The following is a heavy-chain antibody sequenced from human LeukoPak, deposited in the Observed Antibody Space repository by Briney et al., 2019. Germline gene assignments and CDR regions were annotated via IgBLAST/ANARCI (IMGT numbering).Heavy chain of an antibody. CDR2: IYPGDSDT. Sequence: KVSCKASGYTFTGYYMHWVRQMPGKGLEWMGIIYPGDSDTRYSPSFQGQVTISADKSISTAYLQWSSLKASDTAMYYCARHRRGYYYDSSGYIIAPDYWGQGTLVTVSS. D-gene: IGHD3-22*01. V-gene: IGHV5-51*01. CDR1: GYTFTGYY. CDR3: ARHRRGYYYDSSGYIIAPDY. J-gene: IGHJ4*02.